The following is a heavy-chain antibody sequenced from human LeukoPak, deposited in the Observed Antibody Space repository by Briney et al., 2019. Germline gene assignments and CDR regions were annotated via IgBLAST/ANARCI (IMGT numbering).Heavy chain of an antibody. J-gene: IGHJ6*02. Sequence: GGSLRLSCAASGFTFSSYGMHWVRQAPGKGLEWVAVIWYDGSNKYYADSVKGRFTISRDNSKNTLYLQMNSLRSEDTAVYYCAGKTVTKPYYYYYGMDVWGQGTTVTVSS. CDR1: GFTFSSYG. D-gene: IGHD4-17*01. V-gene: IGHV3-33*01. CDR3: AGKTVTKPYYYYYGMDV. CDR2: IWYDGSNK.